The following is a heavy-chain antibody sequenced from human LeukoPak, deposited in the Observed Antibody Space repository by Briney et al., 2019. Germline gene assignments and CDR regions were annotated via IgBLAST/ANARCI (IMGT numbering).Heavy chain of an antibody. Sequence: ASVKVSCKASGSTFTGYYMHWVRQAPGQGLEWMGWIRAYNDDTNNSHEVQGRVTISIDTATSTAYMELSSLTSEETAVYFCARDNSVGDYAWWFDPWGQGTLVTVSS. CDR2: IRAYNDDT. J-gene: IGHJ5*02. D-gene: IGHD1-26*01. CDR1: GSTFTGYY. V-gene: IGHV1-18*04. CDR3: ARDNSVGDYAWWFDP.